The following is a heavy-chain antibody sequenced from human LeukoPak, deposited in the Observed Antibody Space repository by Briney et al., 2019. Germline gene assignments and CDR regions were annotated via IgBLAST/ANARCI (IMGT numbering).Heavy chain of an antibody. J-gene: IGHJ4*02. CDR1: GYTFAGYY. V-gene: IGHV1-2*02. CDR3: ASDLHSVATIEDYFDY. D-gene: IGHD5-12*01. CDR2: INPNSGGT. Sequence: GASVKVSCKASGYTFAGYYMNWVRQAPGQGLEWMGWINPNSGGTNYAQKFQGRVTMTRDTSISTAYMELSRLRSDDTAVYYCASDLHSVATIEDYFDYWGQGTLVTVPS.